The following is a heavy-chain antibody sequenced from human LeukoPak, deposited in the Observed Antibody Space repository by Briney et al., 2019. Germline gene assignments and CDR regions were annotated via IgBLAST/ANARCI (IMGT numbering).Heavy chain of an antibody. D-gene: IGHD3-10*01. CDR1: GFSFSDYA. V-gene: IGHV3-30-3*01. CDR3: ARASGYYYYGMDV. Sequence: GRSLRLSCAASGFSFSDYAMHWVRQAPGKGLEWVAIISYDGSNKYYADSVKGRFTISRDNSKNTQYLQMNSLRAEDTAVYYCARASGYYYYGMDVWGKGTTVTVSS. J-gene: IGHJ6*04. CDR2: ISYDGSNK.